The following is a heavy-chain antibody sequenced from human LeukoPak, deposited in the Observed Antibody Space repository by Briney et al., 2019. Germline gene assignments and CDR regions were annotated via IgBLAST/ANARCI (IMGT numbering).Heavy chain of an antibody. V-gene: IGHV3-23*01. Sequence: PGGSLRLSCAASGFTFSSYGMSWVRQAPGKGLEWVSAISGSGGSTYYADSVKGRFTISRDNSKNTLYLQMNSLRAEDTALYYCARDGGDYYDSSGVFDYWGQGTLVTVSS. CDR3: ARDGGDYYDSSGVFDY. J-gene: IGHJ4*02. D-gene: IGHD3-22*01. CDR1: GFTFSSYG. CDR2: ISGSGGST.